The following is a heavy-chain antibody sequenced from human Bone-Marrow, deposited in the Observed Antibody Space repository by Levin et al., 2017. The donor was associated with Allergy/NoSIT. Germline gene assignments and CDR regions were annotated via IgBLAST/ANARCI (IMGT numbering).Heavy chain of an antibody. CDR3: AAEYYTGSSGFDD. CDR1: GFTFRSYT. D-gene: IGHD3-22*01. J-gene: IGHJ4*02. Sequence: GGSLRLSCAASGFTFRSYTMNWVRQAPGKGLEWVSTITNTFSDKYYADSVKGRFSISRDDAGSSLYLQMNSLTADDTAIYYCAAEYYTGSSGFDDWGQGTLVTVSS. CDR2: ITNTFSDK. V-gene: IGHV3-21*01.